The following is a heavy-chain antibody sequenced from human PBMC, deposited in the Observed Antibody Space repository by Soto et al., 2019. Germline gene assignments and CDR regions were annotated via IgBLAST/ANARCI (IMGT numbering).Heavy chain of an antibody. CDR1: GGTFSSYT. Sequence: QVQLVQSGAEVKKPGSSVKVSCKASGGTFSSYTISWVRQAPGQGLEWMGRIIPILGIANYAQKFQGRVTNTADKSTSTAYMELSSLRSEDTAVYYCASSAWREANIQDYWGQGTLVTVSS. D-gene: IGHD5-12*01. CDR2: IIPILGIA. J-gene: IGHJ4*02. CDR3: ASSAWREANIQDY. V-gene: IGHV1-69*02.